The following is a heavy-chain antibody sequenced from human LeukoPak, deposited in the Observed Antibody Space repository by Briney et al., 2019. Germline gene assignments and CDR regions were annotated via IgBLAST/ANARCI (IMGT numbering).Heavy chain of an antibody. CDR2: LYYSGNT. J-gene: IGHJ4*02. CDR3: ARAGLSSGWNY. Sequence: SETLSLTCTVSGGSVSSGSYFWSWTRQPPGKGLEWIGFLYYSGNTKFNPSLESRVTISVDTSKNQFSLKLSSLTAADTAVYYCARAGLSSGWNYWGRGTLVTVSS. V-gene: IGHV4-61*01. D-gene: IGHD6-19*01. CDR1: GGSVSSGSYF.